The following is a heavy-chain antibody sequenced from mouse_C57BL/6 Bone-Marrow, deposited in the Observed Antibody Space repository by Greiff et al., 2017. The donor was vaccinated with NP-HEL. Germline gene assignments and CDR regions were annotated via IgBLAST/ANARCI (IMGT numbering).Heavy chain of an antibody. Sequence: QVQLKESGPGLVQPSQSLSITCTVSGFSLTSYGVHWVRQSPGKGLEWLGVIWSGGSTDYNAAFISRLSISKDNSKSQVFFKMNSLQADDTAIYYCARKRGSNWWYFDVWGTGTTVTVSS. V-gene: IGHV2-2*01. CDR1: GFSLTSYG. CDR2: IWSGGST. CDR3: ARKRGSNWWYFDV. D-gene: IGHD2-5*01. J-gene: IGHJ1*03.